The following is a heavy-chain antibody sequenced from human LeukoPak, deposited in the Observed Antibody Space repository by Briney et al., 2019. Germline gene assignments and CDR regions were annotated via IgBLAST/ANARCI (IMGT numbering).Heavy chain of an antibody. CDR3: ARERFYYDSSGPLVGSHFDY. CDR2: IYTSGST. Sequence: PSETLSLTCTVSGGSISSYYWSWIRQPAGKGLEWIGRIYTSGSTNYNPSLKSRVTMSVDTSKNQFSLKLSSVTAADTAVYYCARERFYYDSSGPLVGSHFDYWGQGTLVTVSS. V-gene: IGHV4-4*07. CDR1: GGSISSYY. D-gene: IGHD3-22*01. J-gene: IGHJ4*02.